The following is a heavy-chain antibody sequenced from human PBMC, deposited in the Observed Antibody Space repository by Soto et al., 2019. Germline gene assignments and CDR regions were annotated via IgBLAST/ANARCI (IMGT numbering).Heavy chain of an antibody. CDR1: GFTFSSYG. D-gene: IGHD4-17*01. CDR2: ISYDGSNK. J-gene: IGHJ4*02. CDR3: AKDMGRTVAPYFDY. Sequence: GGSLRLSCAASGFTFSSYGMHWVRQAPGKGLGWVAVISYDGSNKYYADSVKGRFSISRDISKNTLYLQMDSLRAEDTAVYYCAKDMGRTVAPYFDYWGQGTLVTVSS. V-gene: IGHV3-30*18.